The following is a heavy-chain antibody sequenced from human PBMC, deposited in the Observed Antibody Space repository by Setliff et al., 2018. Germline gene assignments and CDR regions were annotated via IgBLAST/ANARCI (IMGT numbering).Heavy chain of an antibody. CDR3: ARGRAHYYFSGSFMDY. CDR2: MNAGNGNT. CDR1: GYTFLNYD. J-gene: IGHJ4*02. Sequence: GASVKVSCKASGYTFLNYDIHWVRQAPGQGLEWMGWMNAGNGNTEYSQKFKGRVTLSRDTSANIAYMELRSLTSEDTAVYYCARGRAHYYFSGSFMDYWGQGTLVTV. D-gene: IGHD3-10*01. V-gene: IGHV1-3*01.